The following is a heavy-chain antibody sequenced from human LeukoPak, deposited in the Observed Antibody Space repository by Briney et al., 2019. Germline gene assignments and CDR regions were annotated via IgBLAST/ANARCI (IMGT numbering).Heavy chain of an antibody. CDR3: ARGQYYYDSSGYNFDY. J-gene: IGHJ4*02. Sequence: ASVKVSCKASGYTFTSHDINWVRQATGQGLEWMGWMNPNSGNTGYAQKFQGRVTMTRNTSISTAYMELSSLRSEDTAVYYCARGQYYYDSSGYNFDYWGQGTLVTVSS. CDR2: MNPNSGNT. CDR1: GYTFTSHD. D-gene: IGHD3-22*01. V-gene: IGHV1-8*01.